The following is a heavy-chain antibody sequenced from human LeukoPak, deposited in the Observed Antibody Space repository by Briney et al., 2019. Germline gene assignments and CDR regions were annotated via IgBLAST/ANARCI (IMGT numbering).Heavy chain of an antibody. Sequence: GGSLRLSCAASAFSFSGYGLHWVRQAPGKGLEWVAVISFDGSKTQYADSVKGRFTISRDTFRSTLSLQMHSLRPEDTAVYYCAKDHVDSSSWSQYFDLWGRGTPVTVSS. CDR2: ISFDGSKT. D-gene: IGHD6-13*01. J-gene: IGHJ2*01. CDR1: AFSFSGYG. V-gene: IGHV3-30*18. CDR3: AKDHVDSSSWSQYFDL.